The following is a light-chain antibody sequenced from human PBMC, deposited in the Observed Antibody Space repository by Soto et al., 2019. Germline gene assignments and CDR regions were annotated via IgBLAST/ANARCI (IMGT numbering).Light chain of an antibody. V-gene: IGKV1-39*01. J-gene: IGKJ1*01. CDR1: QNIRIY. CDR2: GAS. Sequence: DYRVSQSPSTLSASVGDTVTITCLASQNIRIYLNWFQQKPGKAPNLLICGASSLQSGVPSRFIGSRCGTDFTLTINSLQPEDFAVYYCQQTYNSPLTFGQGTKVDIK. CDR3: QQTYNSPLT.